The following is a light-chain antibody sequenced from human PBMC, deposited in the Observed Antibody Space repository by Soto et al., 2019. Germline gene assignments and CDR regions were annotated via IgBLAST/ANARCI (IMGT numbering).Light chain of an antibody. CDR1: QSVSNNY. CDR3: QQYGSSGT. J-gene: IGKJ1*01. Sequence: DIAVTQSPGTLSLSPGERATLSCRASQSVSNNYLAWYQQKPGQAPRLLIYGASNRATGIPDRFSGSGSGTDFTLTISRLEPEDFAVYYCQQYGSSGTFGQGTKVDIK. V-gene: IGKV3-20*01. CDR2: GAS.